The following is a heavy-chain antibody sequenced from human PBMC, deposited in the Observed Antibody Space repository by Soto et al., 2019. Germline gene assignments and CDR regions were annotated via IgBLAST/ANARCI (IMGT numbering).Heavy chain of an antibody. Sequence: SETLSLTCAVYGGSFSGYYWSWIRQPPGKGLEWIGEINHSGSTNYNPSLKSRVTISVDTSKNQFSLKLSSVTAADTAVYYCARILKIFGVVNWGKGTLVTVSS. V-gene: IGHV4-34*01. CDR1: GGSFSGYY. J-gene: IGHJ4*02. CDR2: INHSGST. D-gene: IGHD3-3*01. CDR3: ARILKIFGVVN.